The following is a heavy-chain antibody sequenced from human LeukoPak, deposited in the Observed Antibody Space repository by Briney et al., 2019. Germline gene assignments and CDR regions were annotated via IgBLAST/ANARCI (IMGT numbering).Heavy chain of an antibody. J-gene: IGHJ4*02. CDR2: IYHSGST. CDR1: GYSISSGYY. D-gene: IGHD2-21*01. Sequence: SETLSLTCTVSGYSISSGYYWGWIRQPPGKGLEWIGSIYHSGSTYYNPSLKSRVTISVDTSKNQFSLKLSSVTAADTAVYYCARYSSFTRIYLDYWGQGTLVTVSS. V-gene: IGHV4-38-2*02. CDR3: ARYSSFTRIYLDY.